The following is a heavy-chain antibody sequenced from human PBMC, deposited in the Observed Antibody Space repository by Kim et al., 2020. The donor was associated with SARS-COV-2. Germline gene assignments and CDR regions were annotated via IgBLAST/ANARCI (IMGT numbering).Heavy chain of an antibody. V-gene: IGHV3-23*01. CDR3: AKVGTTSKAPAEYFQH. J-gene: IGHJ1*01. D-gene: IGHD4-17*01. CDR1: GFTFSSYA. CDR2: ISGSGGST. Sequence: GGSLRLSCAASGFTFSSYAMSWVRQAPGKGLEWVSAISGSGGSTYYADSVKGRFTISRDNSKNTLYLQMNSLRAEDTAVYYCAKVGTTSKAPAEYFQHWGQGTLVTVSS.